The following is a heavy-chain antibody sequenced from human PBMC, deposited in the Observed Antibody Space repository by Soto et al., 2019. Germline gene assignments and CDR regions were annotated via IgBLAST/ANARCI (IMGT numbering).Heavy chain of an antibody. Sequence: TLSLTCTVSGGSISSGGYYWSWIRQHPGKGLEWIGYIYYSGSTNYNTSLKSRVTISVDKSKNQFSLKLSSVTAADTAVYYCARGISGGRHFDYWGQGTLVTVSS. CDR2: IYYSGST. D-gene: IGHD2-15*01. J-gene: IGHJ4*02. CDR1: GGSISSGGYY. CDR3: ARGISGGRHFDY. V-gene: IGHV4-31*03.